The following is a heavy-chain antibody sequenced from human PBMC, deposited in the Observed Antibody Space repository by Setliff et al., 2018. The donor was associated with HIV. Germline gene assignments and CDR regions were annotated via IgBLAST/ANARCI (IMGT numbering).Heavy chain of an antibody. D-gene: IGHD3-22*01. J-gene: IGHJ3*02. CDR1: GYTFINYH. V-gene: IGHV1-18*01. CDR3: ARGATYYYDSSGYYSLLADAFDI. CDR2: ISASSVNT. Sequence: ASVKVSCKASGYTFINYHITWVRQAPGQGLEWVGSISASSVNTNYTQGRVTMTTDISTSTAYMELRSLRSADSAVYYCARGATYYYDSSGYYSLLADAFDIWGQGTMVTVSS.